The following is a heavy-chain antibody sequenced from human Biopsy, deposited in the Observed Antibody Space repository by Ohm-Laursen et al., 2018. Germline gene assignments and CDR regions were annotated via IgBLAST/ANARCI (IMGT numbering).Heavy chain of an antibody. CDR1: GYAVNDYF. CDR2: ISPNSGGT. V-gene: IGHV1-2*02. J-gene: IGHJ3*01. D-gene: IGHD3-16*01. CDR3: ARDIMNRIAGLVARSDVFDV. Sequence: ASVKVSCKGSGYAVNDYFLHWLRQAPGQGPEWMGGISPNSGGTNYAQKFQGRVTMTTDTSASTVYLELRRLISDDTAVYYCARDIMNRIAGLVARSDVFDVWGQGTLVTVSS.